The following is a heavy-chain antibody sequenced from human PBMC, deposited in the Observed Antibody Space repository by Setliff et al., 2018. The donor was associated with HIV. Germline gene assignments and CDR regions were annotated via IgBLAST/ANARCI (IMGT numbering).Heavy chain of an antibody. CDR1: GYTFTSYA. CDR2: INTNTGNP. J-gene: IGHJ6*02. D-gene: IGHD3-10*01. CDR3: ARARVYYGSGSYYWNGMDV. V-gene: IGHV7-4-1*02. Sequence: GPSVKVSCKASGYTFTSYAMNWVRQAPGQGLEWMGWINTNTGNPTYAQGFTGRFVFSLDTSVSTAYLQISSLKAEDTAVYYCARARVYYGSGSYYWNGMDVWGQGTTVTVSS.